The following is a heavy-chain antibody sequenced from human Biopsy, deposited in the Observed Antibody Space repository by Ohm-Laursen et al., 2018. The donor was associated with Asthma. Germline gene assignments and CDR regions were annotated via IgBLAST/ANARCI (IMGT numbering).Heavy chain of an antibody. V-gene: IGHV1-69*13. D-gene: IGHD5-12*01. CDR2: LIPVLGTP. CDR1: GYPFTDYS. Sequence: EASVKVSCKASGYPFTDYSVHWVRQAPGQGLEWMGGLIPVLGTPDHAQMFEGRVTITADESTSTAYMELSSLSSEDTAVYYCARGYSGSDRIVYYYSGLEVWGQGTTVTVSS. J-gene: IGHJ6*02. CDR3: ARGYSGSDRIVYYYSGLEV.